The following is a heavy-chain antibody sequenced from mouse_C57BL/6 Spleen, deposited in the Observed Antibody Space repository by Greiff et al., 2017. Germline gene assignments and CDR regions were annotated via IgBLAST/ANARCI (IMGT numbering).Heavy chain of an antibody. CDR1: GYTFTSYW. CDR2: IDPSDSYT. Sequence: QVQLQQPGAELVKPGASVKLSCKASGYTFTSYWMQWVKQRPGQGLEWIGEIDPSDSYTNYNQKFKGKATLTVDTSSSTAYMQLSSLTSEDSAVYYCARKWNYSNYVRFAYWGQGTLVTVSA. CDR3: ARKWNYSNYVRFAY. V-gene: IGHV1-50*01. J-gene: IGHJ3*01. D-gene: IGHD2-5*01.